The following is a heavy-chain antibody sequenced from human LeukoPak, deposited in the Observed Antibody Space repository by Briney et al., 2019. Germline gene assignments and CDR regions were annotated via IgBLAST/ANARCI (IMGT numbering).Heavy chain of an antibody. D-gene: IGHD6-13*01. J-gene: IGHJ4*02. CDR3: ARGIAALDY. CDR2: IWYDGSNK. CDR1: GFTFSSYW. Sequence: PGGSLRLSCAASGFTFSSYWMSWVRQAPGKGLEWVAVIWYDGSNKYYADSVKGRFTISRDNSKNTLYLQMNSLRAEDTAVYYCARGIAALDYWGQGTLVTVSS. V-gene: IGHV3-33*08.